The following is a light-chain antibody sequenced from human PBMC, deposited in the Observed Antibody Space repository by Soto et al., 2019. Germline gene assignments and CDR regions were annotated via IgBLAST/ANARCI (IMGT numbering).Light chain of an antibody. V-gene: IGKV1-6*01. Sequence: AIQMTQSPSSLSASVGDRVTITCRASQDIRNHLGWYQQRPGKAPNLLIYAASSLQSGVPSRFSGSGSGTDFTLTISSLQPEDFATYYCLQDYDYPFTFGPGTKVDIK. J-gene: IGKJ3*01. CDR2: AAS. CDR3: LQDYDYPFT. CDR1: QDIRNH.